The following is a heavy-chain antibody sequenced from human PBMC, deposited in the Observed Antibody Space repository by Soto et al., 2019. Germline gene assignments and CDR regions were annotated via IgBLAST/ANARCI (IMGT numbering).Heavy chain of an antibody. CDR1: DGSMSSYY. J-gene: IGHJ4*02. D-gene: IGHD2-15*01. Sequence: PSETLSLTFTVADGSMSSYYWTWLRQSPGRGLEWIGYISYSVSTYYNHSLKSRVTISADTSKNQFSLRMNSMIAADTDVYYCARADPDASVGYWGQGTLVTVSS. CDR3: ARADPDASVGY. V-gene: IGHV4-59*01. CDR2: ISYSVST.